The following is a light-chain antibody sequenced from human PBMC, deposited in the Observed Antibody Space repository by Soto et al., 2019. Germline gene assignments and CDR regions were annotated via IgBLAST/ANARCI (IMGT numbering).Light chain of an antibody. CDR3: QQYNNWPPIT. J-gene: IGKJ5*01. CDR2: KAS. V-gene: IGKV1-5*03. CDR1: QSISSW. Sequence: DIQMTQSPSTLSASVGDSVTITCRATQSISSWLAWYQQKPGEAPQLLIYKASSLESGVPSRFSGSGSGTDFTLTISSLQPDDFATYYCQQYNNWPPITFGQGTRLEI.